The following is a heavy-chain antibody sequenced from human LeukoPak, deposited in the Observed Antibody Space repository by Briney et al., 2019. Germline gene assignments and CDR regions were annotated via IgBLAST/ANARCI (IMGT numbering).Heavy chain of an antibody. D-gene: IGHD2-2*03. CDR3: AKDSHWILFDD. Sequence: GGSLRLSCAASGFTFSSYAMNWVRQAPGKGLQWVSAISGSGSSTYYADSVKGRFTISRDNSKNTLYLQMNSLRAEDTAVYYCAKDSHWILFDDWGQGTLVTVSS. CDR2: ISGSGSST. J-gene: IGHJ4*02. V-gene: IGHV3-23*01. CDR1: GFTFSSYA.